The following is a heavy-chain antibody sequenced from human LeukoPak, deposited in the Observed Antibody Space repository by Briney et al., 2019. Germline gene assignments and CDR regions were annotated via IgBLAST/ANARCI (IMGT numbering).Heavy chain of an antibody. D-gene: IGHD6-19*01. CDR1: GFTVSSNY. CDR3: ARELRYSSGRFLDY. J-gene: IGHJ4*02. V-gene: IGHV3-53*01. CDR2: IYSGGST. Sequence: GGSLRLSCAASGFTVSSNYMSWVRQAPGKGLEWVSVIYSGGSTYYADSVKGRFTISRDNSKNTLYLQMNSLRAEDTAVYYCARELRYSSGRFLDYWGQGTLVTVSS.